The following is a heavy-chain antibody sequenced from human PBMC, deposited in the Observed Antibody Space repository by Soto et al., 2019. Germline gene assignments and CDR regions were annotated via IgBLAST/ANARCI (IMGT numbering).Heavy chain of an antibody. V-gene: IGHV3-30*18. CDR3: AKTGKWFGTRPDY. CDR2: ISYDGSNK. D-gene: IGHD3-10*01. Sequence: QPGGSLRLSCAASGFTFSSYGMHWVRQAPGKGLEWVAVISYDGSNKYYADSVKGRFTISRDNSKNTLYLQMNSLRAEDTAVYYCAKTGKWFGTRPDYWGQGTLLTVSS. J-gene: IGHJ4*02. CDR1: GFTFSSYG.